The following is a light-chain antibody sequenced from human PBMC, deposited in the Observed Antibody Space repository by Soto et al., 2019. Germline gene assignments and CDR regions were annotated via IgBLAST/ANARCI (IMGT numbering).Light chain of an antibody. Sequence: EIVLTQSPGTLSLSPGERATLSCRASQSVSSSYLAWYQQKPGQAPRLLIYDASSRATGIPDRFSGSGSGTDFTLTISRLEPEDFAVDYCQQYGSSSYTCGQGTKLEIK. CDR3: QQYGSSSYT. V-gene: IGKV3-20*01. J-gene: IGKJ2*01. CDR2: DAS. CDR1: QSVSSSY.